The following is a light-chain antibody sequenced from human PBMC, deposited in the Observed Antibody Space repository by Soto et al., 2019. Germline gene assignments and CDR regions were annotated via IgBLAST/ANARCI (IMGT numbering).Light chain of an antibody. V-gene: IGLV2-11*01. CDR1: SGDIGDYDY. CDR3: CSYAGTSTPSWV. Sequence: QSALTQPRSVSGSPGQSVTISCTGTSGDIGDYDYVSWYQQHPGRAPKLIIYSVTKRPSGVPARFSGSKSGNTASLTISGLQAEDESDYYCCSYAGTSTPSWVFGGGTQLTVL. J-gene: IGLJ3*02. CDR2: SVT.